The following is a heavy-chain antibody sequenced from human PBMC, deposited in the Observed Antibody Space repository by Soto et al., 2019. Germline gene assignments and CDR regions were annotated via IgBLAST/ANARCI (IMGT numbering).Heavy chain of an antibody. Sequence: GGSLRLSCAASGFTVSSNYMSWVRQAPGKGLEWVSVIYSGGSTYCADSVKGRFTISRDNSKNTLYLQMNSLRAEDTAVYYCASAKVRGVTPLYYGMDVWGQGTTVTVSS. CDR2: IYSGGST. J-gene: IGHJ6*02. CDR3: ASAKVRGVTPLYYGMDV. V-gene: IGHV3-53*01. CDR1: GFTVSSNY. D-gene: IGHD3-10*01.